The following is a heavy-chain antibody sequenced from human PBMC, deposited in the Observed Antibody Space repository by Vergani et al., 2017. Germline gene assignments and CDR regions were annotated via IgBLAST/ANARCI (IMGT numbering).Heavy chain of an antibody. Sequence: QVQLVQSGAEVKKPGASVKVSCKVSGYTLTELSMHWVRQATGKGLEWMGGFDPEDGETIYAQKFQGRVTMTEDTSTDTAYMELSSLRSEDTAVYYCATVFQGGTTFSYYYYYYGMDVWGQGTTVTVSS. CDR2: FDPEDGET. CDR3: ATVFQGGTTFSYYYYYYGMDV. J-gene: IGHJ6*02. V-gene: IGHV1-24*01. CDR1: GYTLTELS. D-gene: IGHD1-1*01.